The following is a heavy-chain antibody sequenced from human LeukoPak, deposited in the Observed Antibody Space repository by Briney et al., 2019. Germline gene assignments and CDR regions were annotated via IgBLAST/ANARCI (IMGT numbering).Heavy chain of an antibody. V-gene: IGHV4-38-2*02. CDR3: ASGGSGSSWYYYYYMDV. CDR2: IYHSGST. Sequence: KPSETLSLTCTVSGYSISSGYYWGWIRQPPGKGLEWIGSIYHSGSTYYNPSLKSRVTISVDTSKNQFSLKLSSVTAADTAVYYCASGGSGSSWYYYYYMDVWGKGPTVTVSS. J-gene: IGHJ6*03. D-gene: IGHD6-13*01. CDR1: GYSISSGYY.